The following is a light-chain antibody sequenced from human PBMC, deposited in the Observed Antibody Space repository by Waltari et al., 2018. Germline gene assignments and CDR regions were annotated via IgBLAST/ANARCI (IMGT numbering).Light chain of an antibody. CDR1: HRISSN. J-gene: IGKJ5*01. V-gene: IGKV3-15*01. CDR2: VAS. Sequence: ELAMTPSPATLSVSPCERATLSCRASHRISSNLAWYQQKPGQAPRLLIYVASTRATGIPARFSGSGSGTEFTLTISSLQSEDSAVYYCQQYNNWSFTFGQGTRLEIK. CDR3: QQYNNWSFT.